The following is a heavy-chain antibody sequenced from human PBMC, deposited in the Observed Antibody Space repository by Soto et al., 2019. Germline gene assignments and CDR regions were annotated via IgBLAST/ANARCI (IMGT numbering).Heavy chain of an antibody. V-gene: IGHV3-23*01. D-gene: IGHD4-17*01. Sequence: PGGSLRLSCASSGFTFISYAMSWVRQAPGKGLEWVSAISCSGGSTYYADSVKGRFTISRDNSKNTLYLQMNSLRAEDTAVYYCAKSLPLRGPFDYWGQGTLVTVPS. J-gene: IGHJ4*02. CDR1: GFTFISYA. CDR2: ISCSGGST. CDR3: AKSLPLRGPFDY.